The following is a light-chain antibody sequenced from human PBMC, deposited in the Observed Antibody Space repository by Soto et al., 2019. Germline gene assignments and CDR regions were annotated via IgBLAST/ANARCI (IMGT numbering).Light chain of an antibody. J-gene: IGKJ1*01. CDR3: QQFNSYPQT. CDR1: QGISSA. CDR2: DAS. V-gene: IGKV1-13*02. Sequence: AIQLTQSPSSLSASVGDRVTITCRASQGISSALAWYQQKPGKAPKLLIYDASSLESGVPSRFSGSAAGTDFTLTSSSLQPEDFATYYCQQFNSYPQTFGQGTKVEIK.